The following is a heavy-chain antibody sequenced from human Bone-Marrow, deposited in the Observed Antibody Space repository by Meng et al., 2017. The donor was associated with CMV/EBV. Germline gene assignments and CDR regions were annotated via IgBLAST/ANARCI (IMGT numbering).Heavy chain of an antibody. V-gene: IGHV3-43*01. CDR1: GFTFDDNT. Sequence: GESLKISCAASGFTFDDNTMHWVRQAPGKGLEWVSLITWDSSNTVYADSVKGRFTISRDNSKDSLYLQMNSLRAEDTAFYYCAKDIDGYMSFDYWGQGTLVTFDS. D-gene: IGHD5-24*01. CDR2: ITWDSSNT. CDR3: AKDIDGYMSFDY. J-gene: IGHJ4*02.